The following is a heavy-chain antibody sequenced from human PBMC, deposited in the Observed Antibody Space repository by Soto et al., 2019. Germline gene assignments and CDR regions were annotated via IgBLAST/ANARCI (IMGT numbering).Heavy chain of an antibody. J-gene: IGHJ4*02. CDR3: ARGVRTTVTTKEGVFDY. D-gene: IGHD4-17*01. CDR2: INHSGST. V-gene: IGHV4-34*01. CDR1: GGSCSGYY. Sequence: SETLSLTCAVYGGSCSGYYWSWIRQPPGKGLEWIGEINHSGSTNYNPSLKSRVTISVDTSKNQFSLKLSSVTAADTAVYYCARGVRTTVTTKEGVFDYWGQGSLVTVS.